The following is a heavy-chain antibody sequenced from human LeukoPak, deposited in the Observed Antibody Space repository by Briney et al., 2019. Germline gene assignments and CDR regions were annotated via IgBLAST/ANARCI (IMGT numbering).Heavy chain of an antibody. V-gene: IGHV4-34*01. J-gene: IGHJ6*04. Sequence: PSETLSLTCAVYGGSFSGYYWSWIRQPPGKGLEWIGEINHSGSTNYNPSLKSRVTISVDTSQNQFSLKLSSVTAADTAVYYCAREALIEGFYYFMDVWGKGTTVTVSS. CDR2: INHSGST. CDR1: GGSFSGYY. CDR3: AREALIEGFYYFMDV.